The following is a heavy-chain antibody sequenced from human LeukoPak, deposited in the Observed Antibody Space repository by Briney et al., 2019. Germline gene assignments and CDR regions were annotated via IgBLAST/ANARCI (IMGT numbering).Heavy chain of an antibody. V-gene: IGHV3-23*01. CDR1: GFTFSSYA. J-gene: IGHJ4*02. D-gene: IGHD3-22*01. Sequence: GGSLRLSCAASGFTFSSYAMSWVRQAPGKGLEWVSAISGSGGSTYYADSVKGGFTISRDNSKNTLYLQMNSLRAEDTAVYYCAKVLEYTTLDSSGYYSGFDYWGQGTLVTVSS. CDR3: AKVLEYTTLDSSGYYSGFDY. CDR2: ISGSGGST.